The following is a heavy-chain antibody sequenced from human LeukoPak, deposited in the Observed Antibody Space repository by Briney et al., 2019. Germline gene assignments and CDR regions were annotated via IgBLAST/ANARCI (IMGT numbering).Heavy chain of an antibody. V-gene: IGHV3-48*01. J-gene: IGHJ4*02. D-gene: IGHD2-2*01. CDR2: ISSSGSTT. CDR3: ASYCSTTSCYAVDY. Sequence: GGSLRLSCAASAFTFSSYSMNWVRQAPGKGLEWVSHISSSGSTTYYADSVKGRFTISRDNAKNSLYLQMNSLRAEDTAVYYCASYCSTTSCYAVDYWGQGTLVTVSS. CDR1: AFTFSSYS.